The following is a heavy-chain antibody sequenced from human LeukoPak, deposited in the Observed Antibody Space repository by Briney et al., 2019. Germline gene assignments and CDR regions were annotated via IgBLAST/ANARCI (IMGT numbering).Heavy chain of an antibody. CDR3: AKVPRWLQPFDY. CDR2: ISSSGGST. Sequence: PGGSQRLSCATSGFTFSSYAMSWVRQAPGKGLEWVSAISSSGGSTYYADSVKGRFTISRDNSKNTLYLQMNSLRAEDTAVYYCAKVPRWLQPFDYWGQGTLVAVSS. D-gene: IGHD5-24*01. J-gene: IGHJ4*02. CDR1: GFTFSSYA. V-gene: IGHV3-23*01.